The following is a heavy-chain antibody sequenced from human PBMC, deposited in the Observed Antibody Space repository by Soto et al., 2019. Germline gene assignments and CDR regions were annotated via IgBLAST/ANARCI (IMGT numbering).Heavy chain of an antibody. D-gene: IGHD3-9*01. J-gene: IGHJ4*02. CDR1: GYTFGHFY. Sequence: ASVKVSCKASGYTFGHFYITWVRQAPGQGLEWMGAISPHNRNTNYAEKFRGRVTVTTDTSTTTAYMELRSLRSDDTAVYYCARDEGGYDILTGYYKAHHFDQWGQGATVTVSS. CDR2: ISPHNRNT. V-gene: IGHV1-18*01. CDR3: ARDEGGYDILTGYYKAHHFDQ.